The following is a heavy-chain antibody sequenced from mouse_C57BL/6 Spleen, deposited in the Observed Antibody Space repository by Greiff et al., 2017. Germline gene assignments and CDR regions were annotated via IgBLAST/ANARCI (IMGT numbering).Heavy chain of an antibody. J-gene: IGHJ4*01. CDR2: LDPSDSYT. D-gene: IGHD1-1*01. CDR3: ARRGIRYYGSSYEAMDY. CDR1: GYTFTSYW. V-gene: IGHV1-50*01. Sequence: QVQLQQPGAELVKPGASVKLSCKASGYTFTSYWMQWVKQRPGQGLEWIGELDPSDSYTNYNQKFKGKATLTVDTSSSTAYMQLSSLTSEDSAVYYCARRGIRYYGSSYEAMDYWGQGTSVTVSS.